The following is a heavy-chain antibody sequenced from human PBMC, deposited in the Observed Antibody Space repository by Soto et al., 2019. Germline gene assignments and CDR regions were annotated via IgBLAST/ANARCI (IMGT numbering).Heavy chain of an antibody. CDR3: ARAHLRDGYIGFDY. CDR1: EFTFSSYS. J-gene: IGHJ4*02. V-gene: IGHV3-21*01. Sequence: KPGGSLRLSCAASEFTFSSYSMNWVRQAPGKGLEWVSSISSSSSYIYYADSVKGRFTISRDNAKNSLYLQMNSLRAEDTAVYYCARAHLRDGYIGFDYWGQGTLVTVSS. D-gene: IGHD5-12*01. CDR2: ISSSSSYI.